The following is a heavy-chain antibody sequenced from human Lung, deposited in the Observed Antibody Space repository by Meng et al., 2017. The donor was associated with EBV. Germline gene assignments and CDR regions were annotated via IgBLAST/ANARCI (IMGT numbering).Heavy chain of an antibody. V-gene: IGHV4-34*01. J-gene: IGHJ4*02. Sequence: VQLQQWGAGLLKPSETLSLTCAVYGGSFSTYYGSWLRQSPGKGLAWIGEINHGGSTNYNPSLKSRVTISVDKSKNQFSLKLSSVTAADTAVYYCARGVSDTAMVPYYFDYWGQGTLVTVSS. CDR1: GGSFSTYY. CDR3: ARGVSDTAMVPYYFDY. CDR2: INHGGST. D-gene: IGHD5-18*01.